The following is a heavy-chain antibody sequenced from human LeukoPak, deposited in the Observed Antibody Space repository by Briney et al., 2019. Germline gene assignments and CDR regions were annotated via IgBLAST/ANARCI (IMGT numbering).Heavy chain of an antibody. Sequence: ETLSLTCTVSGGSISSSSYYWGWIRPPPGKGLEWVSVIYSGTNTYYADSVQGRFSISRDTSRNTLCLQMNSLRAEDTAVYYCARLGPYYFDSWGQGTLVIVSS. J-gene: IGHJ4*02. D-gene: IGHD3-16*01. CDR1: GGSISSSSYY. CDR2: IYSGTNT. V-gene: IGHV3-53*01. CDR3: ARLGPYYFDS.